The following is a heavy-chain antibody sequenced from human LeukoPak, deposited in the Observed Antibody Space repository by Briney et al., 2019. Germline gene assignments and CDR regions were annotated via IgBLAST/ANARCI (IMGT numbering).Heavy chain of an antibody. D-gene: IGHD3-10*01. CDR1: GFTFGDYA. CDR3: TGISMVRGANPPLLDY. CDR2: IRSKAYGGTT. V-gene: IGHV3-49*03. J-gene: IGHJ4*02. Sequence: GGSLRLSCTASGFTFGDYAMSWFRQAPGKGLEWVGFIRSKAYGGTTEYAASVKGRFTISRDDSKSIAYLQMNSLKTEDTAVYYCTGISMVRGANPPLLDYWGQGTLVTVSS.